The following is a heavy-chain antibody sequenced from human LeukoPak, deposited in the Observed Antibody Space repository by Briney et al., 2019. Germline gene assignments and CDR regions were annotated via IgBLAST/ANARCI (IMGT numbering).Heavy chain of an antibody. J-gene: IGHJ4*02. CDR1: GFTFSSYW. CDR3: TRDPRNLDY. CDR2: IESDGST. V-gene: IGHV3-74*01. D-gene: IGHD1-14*01. Sequence: GGSLRLSCAASGFTFSSYWMHWVRQTPGKGLMWVSRIESDGSTIYADSVKDRFTISRDNGKNTVYLQMNSLRVDDTAMYYCTRDPRNLDYWGQGTLVTVSS.